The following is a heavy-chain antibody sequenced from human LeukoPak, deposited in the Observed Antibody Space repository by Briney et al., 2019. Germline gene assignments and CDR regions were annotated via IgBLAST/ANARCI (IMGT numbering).Heavy chain of an antibody. CDR3: AKGAAAGLSAWGYFDY. J-gene: IGHJ4*02. D-gene: IGHD6-13*01. CDR2: ISGSGGST. CDR1: GFTFSSYA. V-gene: IGHV3-23*01. Sequence: PGGSLRLSCAASGFTFSSYAMSWVRQAPGKGLEWVSAISGSGGSTYYADSVKGRFTISRDNSKNTLYLQMNSLRAEDTAVYYCAKGAAAGLSAWGYFDYWGQGTLVTVSS.